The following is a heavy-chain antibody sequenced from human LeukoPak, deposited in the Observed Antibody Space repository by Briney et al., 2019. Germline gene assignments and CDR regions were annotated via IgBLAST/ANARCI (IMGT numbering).Heavy chain of an antibody. V-gene: IGHV1-18*01. CDR3: ARGAFTIFGVVISEFDY. CDR2: ISSYNVNT. CDR1: GYTFINYG. D-gene: IGHD3-3*01. Sequence: ASVKVSCKASGYTFINYGINWVRQAPGQGLEWMGWISSYNVNTNYARNLQGRVTMTTDTSTSTAYMELRSLRSDDTAVYYCARGAFTIFGVVISEFDYWGQGTLVTVSS. J-gene: IGHJ4*02.